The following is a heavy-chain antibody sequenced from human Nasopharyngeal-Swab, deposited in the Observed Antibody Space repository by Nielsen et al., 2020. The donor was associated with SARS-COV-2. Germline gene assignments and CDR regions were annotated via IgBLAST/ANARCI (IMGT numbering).Heavy chain of an antibody. Sequence: QTLSLTGAISGDSVSSSSAAWNWIRQSPSRGLEWLGRTYYRSKWYNDYAVSVKSRITINPDTSKNQFSLHLNSVTPEGTAVYYCARARGAYGDYYYYYYTDVWGKGTTVTVSS. CDR1: GDSVSSSSAA. CDR3: ARARGAYGDYYYYYYTDV. D-gene: IGHD4-17*01. CDR2: TYYRSKWYN. V-gene: IGHV6-1*01. J-gene: IGHJ6*03.